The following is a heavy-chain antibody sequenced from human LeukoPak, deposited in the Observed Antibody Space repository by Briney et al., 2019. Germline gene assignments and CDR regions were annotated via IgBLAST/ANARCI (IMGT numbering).Heavy chain of an antibody. V-gene: IGHV3-23*01. CDR2: ISGSGGST. D-gene: IGHD2-2*01. CDR1: GFTFSSYA. J-gene: IGHJ5*02. CDR3: AKDSLRYCSSTSCDWFDP. Sequence: GGSLRLSCAASGFTFSSYAMSWVRQAPGKGLEWVSAISGSGGSTFYADSVKGRFTISRDNSKNTLYLQMNSLRAEDTAVYYCAKDSLRYCSSTSCDWFDPWGQGILVTVSS.